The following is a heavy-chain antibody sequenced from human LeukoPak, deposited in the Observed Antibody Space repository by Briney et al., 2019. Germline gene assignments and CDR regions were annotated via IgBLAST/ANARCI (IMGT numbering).Heavy chain of an antibody. CDR1: GGTFSSYA. J-gene: IGHJ2*01. V-gene: IGHV1-69*05. CDR2: IIPIFGTA. D-gene: IGHD2-2*01. CDR3: ARVGYCSSTSCYDWYFDL. Sequence: SVKVSCKASGGTFSSYAISWVRQAPGQGLEWMGGIIPIFGTANYAQKFQGRVTITTDESTSTAYMELSSLRSEDTAVYYCARVGYCSSTSCYDWYFDLWGRGTLVTVSS.